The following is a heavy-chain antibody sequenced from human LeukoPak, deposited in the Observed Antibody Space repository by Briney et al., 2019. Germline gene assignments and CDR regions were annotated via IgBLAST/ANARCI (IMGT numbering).Heavy chain of an antibody. V-gene: IGHV3-48*02. D-gene: IGHD3-3*01. J-gene: IGHJ4*02. CDR2: ISGSSNTI. CDR3: VRDHKWSFDY. CDR1: GLIFSDYS. Sequence: GGSLRLSCAASGLIFSDYSMNWVRQAPGKGLEWVSYISGSSNTIDYADSVKGRFTISRDNAKSSLYLQMISLRDEDTAVYYCVRDHKWSFDYWGQGTLVSVSS.